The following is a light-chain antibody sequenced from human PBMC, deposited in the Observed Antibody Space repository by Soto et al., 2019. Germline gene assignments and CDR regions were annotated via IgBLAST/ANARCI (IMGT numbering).Light chain of an antibody. CDR1: YSNIGAGYD. J-gene: IGLJ2*01. V-gene: IGLV1-40*01. CDR3: QSFDSSRIGLL. CDR2: RNT. Sequence: QSVLTQPPSVSGAPGQGVTISCAGTYSNIGAGYDVHWYQQIPGTAPKLLIHRNTLRSSGVPDRFSGSKSGTSASLAITGLQAEDEADYYCQSFDSSRIGLLFGGGTQLTVL.